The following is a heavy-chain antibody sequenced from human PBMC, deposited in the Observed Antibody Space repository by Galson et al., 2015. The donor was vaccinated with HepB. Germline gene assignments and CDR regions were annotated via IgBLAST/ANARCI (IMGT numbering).Heavy chain of an antibody. CDR3: ARDGRIVGAWFDP. D-gene: IGHD3-22*01. CDR1: GGSISSSSYY. V-gene: IGHV4-39*07. Sequence: SETLSLTCTVSGGSISSSSYYWGWIRQPPGKGLEWIGSIYYSGSTYYNPSLKSRVTISVDTSKNQFSLKLSSVTAADTAVYYCARDGRIVGAWFDPWGQGTLVTVSS. CDR2: IYYSGST. J-gene: IGHJ5*02.